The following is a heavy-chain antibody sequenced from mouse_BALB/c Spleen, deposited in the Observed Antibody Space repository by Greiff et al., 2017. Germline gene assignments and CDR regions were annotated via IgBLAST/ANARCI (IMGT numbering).Heavy chain of an antibody. V-gene: IGHV1-18*01. CDR1: GYTFTDYN. Sequence: VQLQQSGPELVKPGASVKIPCKASGYTFTDYNMDWVKQSHGKSLEWIGDINPNNGGTIYNQKFKGKATLTVDKSSSTAYMELRSLTSEDTAVYYCARSSLLRLHYAMDYWGQGTSVTVSS. D-gene: IGHD1-2*01. J-gene: IGHJ4*01. CDR3: ARSSLLRLHYAMDY. CDR2: INPNNGGT.